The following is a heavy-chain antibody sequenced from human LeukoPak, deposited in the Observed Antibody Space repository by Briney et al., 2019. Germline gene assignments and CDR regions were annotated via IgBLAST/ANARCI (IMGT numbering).Heavy chain of an antibody. J-gene: IGHJ4*02. Sequence: SCVAAGFTFRSYGMHWVRQAPGQGLEWMGWINRNSGGTNYAQEFQVRGIMTSDTSISTAYMALSRLRSDDTAVYYCAGTLDIGRYYDILTGYYDPYYFDYWGQGTLVTVSS. D-gene: IGHD3-9*01. CDR3: AGTLDIGRYYDILTGYYDPYYFDY. CDR1: GFTFRSYG. V-gene: IGHV1-2*02. CDR2: INRNSGGT.